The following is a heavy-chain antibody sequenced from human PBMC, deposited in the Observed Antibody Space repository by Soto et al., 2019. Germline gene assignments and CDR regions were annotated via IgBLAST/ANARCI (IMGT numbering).Heavy chain of an antibody. V-gene: IGHV1-46*03. J-gene: IGHJ3*02. CDR2: INPNGGST. Sequence: GASVKVSCKASGYCFTSYFMHGVRQAPGQGLEWMGIINPNGGSTNYAQKFQGRVTMTRDTSTSTVYMEMGSLRSEDTAVYYCGRVLSLGLVRRAFDIWGQGTMVTVSS. D-gene: IGHD3-9*01. CDR3: GRVLSLGLVRRAFDI. CDR1: GYCFTSYF.